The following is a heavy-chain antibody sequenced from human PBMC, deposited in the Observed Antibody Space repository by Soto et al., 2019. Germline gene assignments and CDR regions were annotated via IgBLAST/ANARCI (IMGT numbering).Heavy chain of an antibody. CDR2: IWSDGNNR. D-gene: IGHD1-1*01. V-gene: IGHV3-33*01. J-gene: IGHJ4*02. CDR3: VRGDNWNDDASDY. CDR1: GFMFSNHG. Sequence: QVQLVESGGGVVQPGRSLRLSCAASGFMFSNHGMHWVRQAPGKGLEWVAVIWSDGNNRYYEDSVKGRFTIARDNSKNTVYLQMNSLRAEDTAVYYGVRGDNWNDDASDYWGQGTLGTVSS.